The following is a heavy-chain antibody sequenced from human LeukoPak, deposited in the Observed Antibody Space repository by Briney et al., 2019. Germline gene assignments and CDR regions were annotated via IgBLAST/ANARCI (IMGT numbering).Heavy chain of an antibody. CDR2: VNHSGYT. J-gene: IGHJ4*02. D-gene: IGHD4-17*01. CDR1: GTSFSSYY. CDR3: ARMTTGHDY. Sequence: SETLSLTCGVSGTSFSSYYWSWIRQTPGEGLEWIGEVNHSGYTNMNPSLKSRVTISVDTSKNQFSLRMSTVTAADTAVYFCARMTTGHDYWGQGTLVTVSS. V-gene: IGHV4-34*01.